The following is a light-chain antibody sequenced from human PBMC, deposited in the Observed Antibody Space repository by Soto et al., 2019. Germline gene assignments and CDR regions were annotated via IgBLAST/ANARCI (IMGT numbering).Light chain of an antibody. CDR1: RGISSY. CDR2: GAS. Sequence: AIQLTQSPSSLSASVGDRVTITCRASRGISSYLAWYQHAPGKDPKVLIYGASILHSGVPSRFSGSGSGTDFTLTISSLLPEDFATYYCLQDFNYPITFGQGTRLEI. V-gene: IGKV1-6*01. CDR3: LQDFNYPIT. J-gene: IGKJ5*01.